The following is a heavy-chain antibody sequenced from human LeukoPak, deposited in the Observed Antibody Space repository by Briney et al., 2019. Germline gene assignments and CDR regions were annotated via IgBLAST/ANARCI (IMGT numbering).Heavy chain of an antibody. V-gene: IGHV3-30*02. CDR2: IRYDGSNK. Sequence: GGSLRLPCAASGFTFSSYGMHWVRQAPGKGLEWVAFIRYDGSNKYYADSVKGRFTISRDNSKNTLYLQMNSLRAEDTAVYYCAKDHVQLWLLDYWGQGTLVTVSS. CDR3: AKDHVQLWLLDY. D-gene: IGHD5-18*01. J-gene: IGHJ4*02. CDR1: GFTFSSYG.